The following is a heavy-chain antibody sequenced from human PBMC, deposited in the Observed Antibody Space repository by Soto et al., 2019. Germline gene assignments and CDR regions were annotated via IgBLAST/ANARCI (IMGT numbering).Heavy chain of an antibody. CDR3: VKDYYGDYDPSQYFYYGMDV. D-gene: IGHD4-17*01. CDR1: GFTFSNYA. Sequence: GSLRLSCAVSGFTFSNYAFSWVRQAPAKGLEWVAAISGSGINTYYADSLKGRFTISRDNFMNTLHLEMNSLRAEDTAVYFCVKDYYGDYDPSQYFYYGMDVWGPGTTVTVSS. V-gene: IGHV3-23*01. CDR2: ISGSGINT. J-gene: IGHJ6*02.